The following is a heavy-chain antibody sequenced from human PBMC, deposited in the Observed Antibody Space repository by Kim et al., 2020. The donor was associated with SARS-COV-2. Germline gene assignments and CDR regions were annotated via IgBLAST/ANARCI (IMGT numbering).Heavy chain of an antibody. J-gene: IGHJ4*02. Sequence: ASVKVSCKTSGYTFTKYAMHWVRQAPGQRLEWMGWINPDIGNTKYSQNFQGRVSITRDISASTAYMELSSLTSEDTAVYYCAPAPATVVAGYYFDYWGQGTLVTVSS. CDR2: INPDIGNT. D-gene: IGHD3-22*01. V-gene: IGHV1-3*01. CDR1: GYTFTKYA. CDR3: APAPATVVAGYYFDY.